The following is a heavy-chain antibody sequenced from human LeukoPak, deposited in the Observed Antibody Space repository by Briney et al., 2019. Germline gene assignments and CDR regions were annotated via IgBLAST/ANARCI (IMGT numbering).Heavy chain of an antibody. V-gene: IGHV3-7*03. Sequence: PGGSLRLSCAASGFTFSSYWMSWVRQAPGKGLEWVANIKQDGSEKYYVDSVKGRFTISRDNAKNSLYLQMNSLRAEDTAVYYCAREYCGGDCYSSLYGMDVWGQGTTVTVSS. CDR3: AREYCGGDCYSSLYGMDV. CDR1: GFTFSSYW. CDR2: IKQDGSEK. J-gene: IGHJ6*02. D-gene: IGHD2-21*02.